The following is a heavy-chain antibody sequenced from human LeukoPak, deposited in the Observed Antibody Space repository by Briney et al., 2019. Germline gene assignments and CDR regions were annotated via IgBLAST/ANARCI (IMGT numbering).Heavy chain of an antibody. CDR1: GYTFTSYG. CDR3: ARKPTGYANDY. V-gene: IGHV1-18*01. D-gene: IGHD5-12*01. Sequence: GASVKVSRKASGYTFTSYGVAWARQAPGQGLEWMGWISAYNGDTDYAQNLQGRVTLTTDTSTSTAYMELRSLRSDDTAVYYCARKPTGYANDYWGQGTLVTVSS. CDR2: ISAYNGDT. J-gene: IGHJ4*02.